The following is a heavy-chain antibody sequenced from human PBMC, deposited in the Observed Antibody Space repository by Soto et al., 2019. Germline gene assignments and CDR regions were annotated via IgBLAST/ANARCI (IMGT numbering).Heavy chain of an antibody. V-gene: IGHV4-30-4*01. CDR3: ARGSTRARDYYGMDV. CDR2: IYYSGST. Sequence: SETLSLTCTVSGGSISSGDYYWSWIRQPPGKGLEWIGYIYYSGSTYYNPSLKSRVTISVDTSKNQFSLKLSSVTAADTAVYYCARGSTRARDYYGMDVWGQGTTVTVSS. J-gene: IGHJ6*02. CDR1: GGSISSGDYY. D-gene: IGHD3-10*01.